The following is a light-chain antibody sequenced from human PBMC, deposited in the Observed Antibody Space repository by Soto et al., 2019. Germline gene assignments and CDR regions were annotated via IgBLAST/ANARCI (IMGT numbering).Light chain of an antibody. Sequence: QSVLTQPASWSGSPGQSITISCTGTSSDVGSYNLVSWYQQHPGKAPKVMIYEVSKRPSGVSNRFSGSKSGNAASLTISGLQAEDEADYNCCSYAGSYVFGTGTKVTVL. CDR2: EVS. V-gene: IGLV2-23*02. J-gene: IGLJ1*01. CDR3: CSYAGSYV. CDR1: SSDVGSYNL.